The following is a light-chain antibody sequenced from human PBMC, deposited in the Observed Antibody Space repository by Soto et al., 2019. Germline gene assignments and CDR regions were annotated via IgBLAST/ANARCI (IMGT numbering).Light chain of an antibody. CDR1: QTISTW. CDR3: QQLNSYPLT. V-gene: IGKV1-9*01. Sequence: DIQVTQSPPTLSASVGDRVTITCRASQTISTWMAWYQQKPGKAPKLLIYAASTLQSGVPSRFSGSGSGTEITLTISSLQPEDFATYYCQQLNSYPLTFGGGTKVDIK. CDR2: AAS. J-gene: IGKJ4*01.